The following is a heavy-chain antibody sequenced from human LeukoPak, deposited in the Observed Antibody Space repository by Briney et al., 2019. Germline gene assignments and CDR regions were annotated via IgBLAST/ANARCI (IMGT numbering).Heavy chain of an antibody. Sequence: GSLKISCKGSGYNFTSYWIGWVRQMPGKGLEWMGIIYPGDSDTRYSPSFKGQVTISADKSISTAYLQWSRLKASDRPMYYCARQGWLQYPHYWGQGTLVTVSS. CDR1: GYNFTSYW. D-gene: IGHD5-24*01. CDR2: IYPGDSDT. V-gene: IGHV5-51*01. CDR3: ARQGWLQYPHY. J-gene: IGHJ4*02.